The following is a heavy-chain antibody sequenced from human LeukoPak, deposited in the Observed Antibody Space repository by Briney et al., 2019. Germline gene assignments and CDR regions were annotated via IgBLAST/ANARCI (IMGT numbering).Heavy chain of an antibody. V-gene: IGHV4-59*01. Sequence: SETLSLTCTVSGGSIRSYYWSCIRQPPGKGLEWIGYIYYSGSTNYNPSLKSRVTISVDTSKNQFSLKLSSVTAADTAVYYCARGSSHYFDYWGQGTLVTVSS. CDR3: ARGSSHYFDY. CDR1: GGSIRSYY. J-gene: IGHJ4*02. CDR2: IYYSGST.